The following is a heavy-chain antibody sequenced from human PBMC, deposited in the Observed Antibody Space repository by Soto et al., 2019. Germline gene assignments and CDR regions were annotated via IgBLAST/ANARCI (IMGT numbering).Heavy chain of an antibody. Sequence: PGGSLRLSCAASGFTFSSYAMSWVRQAPGKGLEWVSAISGSGGSTYHADSVKGRFTISRDNSENTLYLQMNSLRAEDTAVYYCAKDRISTWYYYYGMDVWGQGTTVTVSS. CDR2: ISGSGGST. V-gene: IGHV3-23*01. CDR1: GFTFSSYA. J-gene: IGHJ6*02. CDR3: AKDRISTWYYYYGMDV. D-gene: IGHD3-3*02.